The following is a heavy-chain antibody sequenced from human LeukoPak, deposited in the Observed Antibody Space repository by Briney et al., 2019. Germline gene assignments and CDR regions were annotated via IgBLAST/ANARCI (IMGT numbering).Heavy chain of an antibody. CDR2: INTNTVNP. Sequence: GASVKVSCKASGYTFTSYAMNWVRQAPGQGLEWMGWINTNTVNPPYPQGFTGRFVFALDTSVSTAYLQITRLKAEDTAVYYCATGSYYYDSSGYCPLEFDYWGQGTLVTVSS. J-gene: IGHJ4*02. D-gene: IGHD3-22*01. V-gene: IGHV7-4-1*02. CDR3: ATGSYYYDSSGYCPLEFDY. CDR1: GYTFTSYA.